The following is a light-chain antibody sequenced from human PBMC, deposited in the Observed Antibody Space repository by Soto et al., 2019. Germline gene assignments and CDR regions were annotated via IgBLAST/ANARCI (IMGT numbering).Light chain of an antibody. J-gene: IGKJ4*01. Sequence: AIRMTQSPSSLSASTGDRVTITCRASQGISSYLAWYQQKPGKAPSLLIYDASNLKSGVPSRFSGSGSGTEFTLTISSLQPDDSGSYYCQQHKSYPVTFGGGTKVEIK. CDR3: QQHKSYPVT. V-gene: IGKV1-8*01. CDR1: QGISSY. CDR2: DAS.